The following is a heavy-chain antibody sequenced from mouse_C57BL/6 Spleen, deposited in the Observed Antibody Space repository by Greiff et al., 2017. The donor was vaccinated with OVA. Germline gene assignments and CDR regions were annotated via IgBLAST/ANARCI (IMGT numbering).Heavy chain of an antibody. CDR2: IRSKSNNYAT. Sequence: EVKLVESGGGLVQPKGSLKLSCAASGFSFNTYAMHWVRQAPGKGLEWVARIRSKSNNYATYYADSVKDRFTISRDDSESMLYLQMNNLKTEDTAMYYCVSLYYDYDRDYAMDYWGQGTSVTVSS. CDR3: VSLYYDYDRDYAMDY. CDR1: GFSFNTYA. V-gene: IGHV10-1*01. J-gene: IGHJ4*01. D-gene: IGHD2-4*01.